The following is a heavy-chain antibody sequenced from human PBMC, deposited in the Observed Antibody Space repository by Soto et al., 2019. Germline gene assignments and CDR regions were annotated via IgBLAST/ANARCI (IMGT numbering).Heavy chain of an antibody. CDR2: IDSDGRT. Sequence: GGSLRLSCAVSGFTLSIHASIWVRQGPGKGLEWVSGIDSDGRTFHADSAKGRFTISRDNSKNALYLQMNSLRAEDTAVYYCAKEGYVSGFPWGQGTLVTVSS. CDR3: AKEGYVSGFP. J-gene: IGHJ5*02. CDR1: GFTLSIHA. V-gene: IGHV3-23*01. D-gene: IGHD3-10*01.